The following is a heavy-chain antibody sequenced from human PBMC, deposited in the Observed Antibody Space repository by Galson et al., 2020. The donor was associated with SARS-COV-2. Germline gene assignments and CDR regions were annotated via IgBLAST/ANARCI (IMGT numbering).Heavy chain of an antibody. V-gene: IGHV3-23*01. J-gene: IGHJ6*02. CDR2: ISGSGEKT. CDR3: AKYSPGSYYYHGMDV. CDR1: GFTFSSYA. Sequence: GESLKIACAASGFTFSSYAMSLGRQAPGKGPEVGSAISGSGEKTYYADSVKGRFTISRDNSKNTLYLQMNSLGDEDTAVYYRAKYSPGSYYYHGMDVWGQGTTVTVSS. D-gene: IGHD6-13*01.